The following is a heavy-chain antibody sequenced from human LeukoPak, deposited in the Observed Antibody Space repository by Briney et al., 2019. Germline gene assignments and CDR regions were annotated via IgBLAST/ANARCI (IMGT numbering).Heavy chain of an antibody. CDR3: AKGEMGYFQH. V-gene: IGHV3-23*01. CDR1: GFTFSSYA. Sequence: PGGSLRLSCAASGFTFSSYAMSWVRQAPGKGLEWVSAISGSGGSTYYADSVKGRFTLSRDDSKNTLYLQMNSLRAEDTAVYYCAKGEMGYFQHWGQGTLVTVSS. D-gene: IGHD5-24*01. CDR2: ISGSGGST. J-gene: IGHJ1*01.